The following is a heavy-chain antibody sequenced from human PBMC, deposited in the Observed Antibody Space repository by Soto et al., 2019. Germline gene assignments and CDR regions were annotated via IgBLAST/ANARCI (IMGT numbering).Heavy chain of an antibody. CDR2: IYYSGST. V-gene: IGHV4-31*03. J-gene: IGHJ3*02. D-gene: IGHD3-22*01. CDR1: GGSISSGGYY. Sequence: PSETLSLTCTVSGGSISSGGYYWSWIRQHPGKGLEWIGYIYYSGSTYYNPSLKSRVTISVDTSKNQFSLKLSSVTAADTAVYYCARTGGPRITMIVVVPWAGDFDIWGPGTMVTVSS. CDR3: ARTGGPRITMIVVVPWAGDFDI.